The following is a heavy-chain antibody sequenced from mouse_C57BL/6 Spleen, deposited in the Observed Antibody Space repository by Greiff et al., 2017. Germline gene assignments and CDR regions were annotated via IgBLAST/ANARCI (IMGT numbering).Heavy chain of an antibody. CDR2: INPNYGTT. CDR3: ARTVSNPGTYYAMDY. J-gene: IGHJ4*01. V-gene: IGHV1-39*01. CDR1: GYSFTDYN. D-gene: IGHD2-5*01. Sequence: VQLQQSGPELVKPGASVKISCKASGYSFTDYNMNWVKQSNGKSLEWIGVINPNYGTTSYNQKFKGKATLTVDQSSSTAYMQLNSLTSEDSAVXYCARTVSNPGTYYAMDYWGQGTSVTVSS.